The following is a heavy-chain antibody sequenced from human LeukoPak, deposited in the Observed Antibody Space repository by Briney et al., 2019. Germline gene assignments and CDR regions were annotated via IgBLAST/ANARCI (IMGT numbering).Heavy chain of an antibody. D-gene: IGHD2-2*01. Sequence: PGGSLRLSCAASGFTFSSYAMSWVRQAPGKGLEWVSAISGSGDGTYYADSVKGRFTISRDNSKNTLYLRMNSLRAEDTAVYYCGVDIVVVPGAPNWFDPWGQGTLVTVSS. CDR1: GFTFSSYA. CDR2: ISGSGDGT. V-gene: IGHV3-23*01. J-gene: IGHJ5*02. CDR3: GVDIVVVPGAPNWFDP.